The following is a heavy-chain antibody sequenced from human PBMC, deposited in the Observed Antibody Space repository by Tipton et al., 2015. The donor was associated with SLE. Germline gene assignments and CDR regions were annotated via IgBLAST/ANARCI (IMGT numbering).Heavy chain of an antibody. CDR3: AALYDFWSGYYFDY. CDR2: ISSSSSYI. CDR1: GFTFSSYS. D-gene: IGHD3-3*01. Sequence: SLRLSCAASGFTFSSYSMNWVRQAPGKGLEWVSSISSSSSYIYYADSVKGRFTISRDNAKNSLYLQMNSLRAEDTAVYYCAALYDFWSGYYFDYWGQGTLVTVSS. V-gene: IGHV3-21*01. J-gene: IGHJ4*02.